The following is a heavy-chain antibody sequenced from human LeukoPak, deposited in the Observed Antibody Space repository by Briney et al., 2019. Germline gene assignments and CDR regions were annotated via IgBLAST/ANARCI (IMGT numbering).Heavy chain of an antibody. CDR3: ARARVTRGIPYNWFDP. D-gene: IGHD4-11*01. V-gene: IGHV1-69*05. CDR1: GGTFSSYA. Sequence: ASVKVSCKASGGTFSSYAISWVRQAPGQGLEWMGGIIPIFGTANYAQKFQGRVTITTDESTSTAYMELSSLRSEDTAVYYCARARVTRGIPYNWFDPWGQGTLVTVSS. CDR2: IIPIFGTA. J-gene: IGHJ5*02.